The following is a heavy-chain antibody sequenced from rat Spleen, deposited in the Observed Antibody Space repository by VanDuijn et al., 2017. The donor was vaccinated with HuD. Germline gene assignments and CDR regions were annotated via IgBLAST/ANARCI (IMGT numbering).Heavy chain of an antibody. V-gene: IGHV3-1*01. CDR1: VYSITSSY. CDR3: ATLGLGYYFDY. D-gene: IGHD4-6*01. CDR2: ISYSGST. J-gene: IGHJ2*01. Sequence: EVQLQESGPGLVKPSQSLSLTCSVTVYSITSSYRWSWIRKFPRNKLEWMGYISYSGSTSYNPSLKSRVSITRDTSKNQFFLQLNSVTTEDTATYYCATLGLGYYFDYWGQGVMVTVSS.